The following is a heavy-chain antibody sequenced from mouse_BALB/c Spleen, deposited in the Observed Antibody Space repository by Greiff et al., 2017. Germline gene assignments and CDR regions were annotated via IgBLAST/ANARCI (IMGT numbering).Heavy chain of an antibody. D-gene: IGHD1-2*01. CDR2: IDPENGDT. V-gene: IGHV14-4*02. Sequence: VQLKESGAELVRSGASVKLSCTASGFNIKDYYMHWVKQRPEQGLEWIGWIDPENGDTEYAPKFQGKATMTADTSSNTAYLQLSSLTSEDTAVYYCNAWGYYGYGFAYWGQGTLVTVSA. J-gene: IGHJ3*01. CDR3: NAWGYYGYGFAY. CDR1: GFNIKDYY.